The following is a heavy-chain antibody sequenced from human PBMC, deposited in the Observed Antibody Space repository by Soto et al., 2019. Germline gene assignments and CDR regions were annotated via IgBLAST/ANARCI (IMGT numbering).Heavy chain of an antibody. J-gene: IGHJ4*02. CDR3: ARDSLYSSSCDY. D-gene: IGHD6-13*01. CDR1: GYSFTSYW. V-gene: IGHV5-51*01. Sequence: GESLKISCKGSGYSFTSYWIGWVRQMPGKGLEWMGIIYPGDSDTRYSPSFQGRVTMTTDTSTSTAYMELRSLRSDDTAVYYCARDSLYSSSCDYWGQGTLVTVSS. CDR2: IYPGDSDT.